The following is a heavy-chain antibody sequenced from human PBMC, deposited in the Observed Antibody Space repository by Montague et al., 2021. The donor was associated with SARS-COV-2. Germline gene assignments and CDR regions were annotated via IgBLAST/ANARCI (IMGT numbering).Heavy chain of an antibody. D-gene: IGHD6-6*01. CDR3: AHRLPAVAAFDY. J-gene: IGHJ4*02. Sequence: PALVKPTQTLTLTCNFSGFSLSTRTVGVGWIRQPPGKALEWLALIYWDDDKRYSPSLKSRLTITKVTSKNQVVLTMTNMDPVDTATYYCAHRLPAVAAFDYWGQGTLVTVSS. CDR2: IYWDDDK. V-gene: IGHV2-5*02. CDR1: GFSLSTRTVG.